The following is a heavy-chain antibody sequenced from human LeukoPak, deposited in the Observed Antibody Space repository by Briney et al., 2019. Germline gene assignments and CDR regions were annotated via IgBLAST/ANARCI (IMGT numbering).Heavy chain of an antibody. V-gene: IGHV1-2*02. CDR2: INPNSGGT. J-gene: IGHJ5*02. CDR1: GYTFTGYY. D-gene: IGHD6-13*01. Sequence: GASVKVSCKASGYTFTGYYMHWVRQAPGQGLEWMGWINPNSGGTNYAQKFQGRVTMTRDTSISTAYMELSRLRSGDTAVYYCARVYSSSWYGEYWFDPWGQGTLVTVSS. CDR3: ARVYSSSWYGEYWFDP.